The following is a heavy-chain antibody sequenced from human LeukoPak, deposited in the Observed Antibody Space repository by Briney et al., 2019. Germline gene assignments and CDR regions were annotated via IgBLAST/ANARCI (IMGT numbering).Heavy chain of an antibody. CDR2: IYYSGST. CDR1: GDSISSYY. D-gene: IGHD3-10*01. V-gene: IGHV4-59*01. Sequence: PSETLSLTCTVSGDSISSYYWSWIRQPPGKGLEWIGCIYYSGSTNYNPSLKSRVTISVDTSKNQFSLKLSSVTAADTAVYYCAIGVASDAFDIWGQGTMVTVSS. CDR3: AIGVASDAFDI. J-gene: IGHJ3*02.